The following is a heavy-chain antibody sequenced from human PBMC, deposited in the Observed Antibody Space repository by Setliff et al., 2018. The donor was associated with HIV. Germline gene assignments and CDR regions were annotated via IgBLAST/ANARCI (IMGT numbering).Heavy chain of an antibody. V-gene: IGHV4-59*11. CDR2: IYYTGRDT. CDR3: AKLSHVDTSLGITYHHFDF. J-gene: IGHJ2*01. CDR1: GGSISGHY. D-gene: IGHD5-18*01. Sequence: SETLSLTCTVSGGSISGHYWSWIRQTPGKGLEFIAYIYYTGRDTNYNPSLKSRVTISVDTSKNQFSLTLRSVSAADTAVYYCAKLSHVDTSLGITYHHFDFWGRGTLVTVS.